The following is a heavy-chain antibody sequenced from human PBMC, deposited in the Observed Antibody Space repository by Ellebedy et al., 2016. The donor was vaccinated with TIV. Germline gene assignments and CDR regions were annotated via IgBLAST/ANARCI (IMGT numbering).Heavy chain of an antibody. D-gene: IGHD3-3*02. CDR1: GFAFNLFR. CDR3: AREKDARIS. Sequence: GESLKISCAASGFAFNLFRMHWVRQAPGKGPVWVSFIKSDGISTNYADSVRGRFTISRDNAKNMLYLQMNSLTAAETGVYYCAREKDARISWGQGTHVTVSS. J-gene: IGHJ4*02. CDR2: IKSDGIST. V-gene: IGHV3-74*01.